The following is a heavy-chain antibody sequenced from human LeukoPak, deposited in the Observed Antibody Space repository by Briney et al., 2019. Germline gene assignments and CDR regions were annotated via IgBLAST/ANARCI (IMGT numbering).Heavy chain of an antibody. V-gene: IGHV3-11*01. D-gene: IGHD3-3*01. CDR2: ISRSGSNI. CDR3: ARISGYDFWSGYYTAFYPDY. J-gene: IGHJ4*02. Sequence: GGSLRLSCAASAFTFSDYYMTWIRQAPGRGLEWVSYISRSGSNIYYADSVKGRFTISRDNAKNSLYLQMNSLRAEDTAVYYCARISGYDFWSGYYTAFYPDYWGQGTLVTVSS. CDR1: AFTFSDYY.